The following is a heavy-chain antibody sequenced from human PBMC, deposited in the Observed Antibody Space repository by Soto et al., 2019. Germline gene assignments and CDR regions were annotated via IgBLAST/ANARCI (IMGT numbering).Heavy chain of an antibody. J-gene: IGHJ6*02. D-gene: IGHD3-3*01. V-gene: IGHV4-59*01. Sequence: SETLSLTCVVSGGSITSYHWSWIRQFPGKGLEWIGYIYYSGSTNYNPSLKSRVTISVDTSKNQFSLKLSSVTAADTAVYYCARLPPYYDFWSGYFRVAQVGMDVWGQGTTVTVSS. CDR1: GGSITSYH. CDR3: ARLPPYYDFWSGYFRVAQVGMDV. CDR2: IYYSGST.